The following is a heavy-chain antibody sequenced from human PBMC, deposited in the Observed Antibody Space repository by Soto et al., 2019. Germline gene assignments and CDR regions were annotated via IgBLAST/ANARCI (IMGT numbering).Heavy chain of an antibody. V-gene: IGHV4-59*01. Sequence: PSETLSLTCTVSGGSISSYYWSWIRQPPGKGLEWIGYIYYSGSTNYNPSLKSRVTISVDTSENQFSLKLSSVTAADTAVYYCARAQGVYGMDVWGQGTTVTVSS. D-gene: IGHD3-16*01. CDR2: IYYSGST. CDR3: ARAQGVYGMDV. CDR1: GGSISSYY. J-gene: IGHJ6*02.